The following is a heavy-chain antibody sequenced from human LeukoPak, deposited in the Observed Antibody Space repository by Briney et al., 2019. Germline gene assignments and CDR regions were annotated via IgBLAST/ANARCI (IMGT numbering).Heavy chain of an antibody. CDR1: GFTFSSYE. CDR3: ARGNRGFGDILTGPYQTNWFDP. D-gene: IGHD3-9*01. V-gene: IGHV3-48*03. CDR2: ISSSGSTI. Sequence: PGGSLRLSCAASGFTFSSYEMNWVRQAPGKGLEWVSYISSSGSTIYYADSVKGRFTISRDNAKNSLYLQMNSLRAEDTAVYYCARGNRGFGDILTGPYQTNWFDPWGQGTLVTVSS. J-gene: IGHJ5*02.